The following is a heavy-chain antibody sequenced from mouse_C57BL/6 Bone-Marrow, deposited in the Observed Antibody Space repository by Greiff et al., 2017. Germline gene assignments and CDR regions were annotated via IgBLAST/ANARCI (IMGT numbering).Heavy chain of an antibody. CDR3: ARYGYGSSDL. CDR1: GYTFTDYN. V-gene: IGHV1-18*01. J-gene: IGHJ2*01. CDR2: INPNNGGT. D-gene: IGHD2-2*01. Sequence: EVQLQQSGPELVKPGASVKIPCKASGYTFTDYNMDWVKQSHGKSLEWIGDINPNNGGTIYNQKFKGKARLTVDKSSSTAYMELRSLTSDDTAGYYCARYGYGSSDLWGRGKALTVSA.